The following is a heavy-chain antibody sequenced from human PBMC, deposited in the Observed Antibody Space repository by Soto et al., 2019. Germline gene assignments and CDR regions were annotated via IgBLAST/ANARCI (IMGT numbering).Heavy chain of an antibody. V-gene: IGHV1-69*02. Sequence: QVQLVQSGAEVKRPGSSVKVSCKASGGTFSSYTISWVRQAPGQGLEWMGRIIPILGIANYAQKFQGRVTITADKSTSSAYMGLSSLRSEDTAVYYCARAGRVVAATVDAFDIWGQGTIVTVSS. CDR2: IIPILGIA. CDR1: GGTFSSYT. CDR3: ARAGRVVAATVDAFDI. J-gene: IGHJ3*02. D-gene: IGHD2-15*01.